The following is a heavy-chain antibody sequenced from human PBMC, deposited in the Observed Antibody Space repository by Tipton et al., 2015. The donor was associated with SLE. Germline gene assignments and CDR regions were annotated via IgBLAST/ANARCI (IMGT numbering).Heavy chain of an antibody. V-gene: IGHV4-59*12. CDR2: IYYSGTT. CDR1: GASISTFY. J-gene: IGHJ3*02. Sequence: TLSLTCTVSGASISTFYWSWIRQPPGKGLEWIGFIYYSGTTNNNPSLKSRVTISVDTSKNQFSLKLSSVTAADTAVYYCAGVSRDAFEIWGQGTMVTVSS. D-gene: IGHD5/OR15-5a*01. CDR3: AGVSRDAFEI.